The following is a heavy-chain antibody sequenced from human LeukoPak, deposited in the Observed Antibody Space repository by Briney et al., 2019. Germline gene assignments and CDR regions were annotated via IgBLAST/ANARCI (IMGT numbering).Heavy chain of an antibody. Sequence: GGSLRLSCAASGFSFSSYGMNWVRQAPGKGLEWVSGITGSGGSTFYADSVKGRFTISRDNSKNTLYLQMNSLRAEDTAVYYCAPRSMTTVDYWGQGTLVTVSS. CDR2: ITGSGGST. CDR1: GFSFSSYG. J-gene: IGHJ4*02. V-gene: IGHV3-23*01. CDR3: APRSMTTVDY. D-gene: IGHD4-17*01.